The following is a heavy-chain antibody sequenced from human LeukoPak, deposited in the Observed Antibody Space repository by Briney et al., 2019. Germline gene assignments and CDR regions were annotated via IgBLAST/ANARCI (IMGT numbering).Heavy chain of an antibody. D-gene: IGHD5/OR15-5a*01. CDR1: GFPFSSSW. V-gene: IGHV3-74*03. CDR3: TRALYGVFGDY. CDR2: IDADGGLT. Sequence: GSLRLSCAASGFPFSSSWMHWVRQAPGEGLVWVSRIDADGGLTTYADFVKGRFTISRDNAKNTLYLQMNSLRAEDTAVYYCTRALYGVFGDYWGQGALVTVSS. J-gene: IGHJ4*02.